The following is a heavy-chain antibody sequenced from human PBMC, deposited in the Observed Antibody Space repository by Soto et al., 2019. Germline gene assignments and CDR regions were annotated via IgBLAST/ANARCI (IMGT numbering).Heavy chain of an antibody. V-gene: IGHV1-69*13. J-gene: IGHJ4*02. Sequence: SVKVSCKASGGTFSSYAISWVRQAPGQGLEWMGGIIPIFGTANYAQKFQGRVTITADESTSTAYMELSSLRSEDTAVYYCARGPFVSGYDLYYFDYWGQGTLVTVSS. CDR2: IIPIFGTA. CDR1: GGTFSSYA. CDR3: ARGPFVSGYDLYYFDY. D-gene: IGHD5-12*01.